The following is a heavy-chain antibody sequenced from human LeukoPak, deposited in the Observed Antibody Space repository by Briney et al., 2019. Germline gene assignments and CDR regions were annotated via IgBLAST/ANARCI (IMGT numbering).Heavy chain of an antibody. J-gene: IGHJ4*02. CDR1: GFTFSSYS. Sequence: GGSLRLSCAASGFTFSSYSMNWVRQAPGKGLEWVSSISDSSRYIFYADSVKGRFTISRDNAKNSLYLQMDSLRAEDTAVYYCAREVYCSHTTCYYFDYWGLGTLVTVSS. D-gene: IGHD2/OR15-2a*01. CDR2: ISDSSRYI. V-gene: IGHV3-21*01. CDR3: AREVYCSHTTCYYFDY.